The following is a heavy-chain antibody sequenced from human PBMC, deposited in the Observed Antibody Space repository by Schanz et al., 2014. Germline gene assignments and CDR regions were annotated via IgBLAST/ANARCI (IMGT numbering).Heavy chain of an antibody. CDR2: ILGLASTT. J-gene: IGHJ4*02. CDR3: AKDRSWDYDSSGYFDY. CDR1: GFTFSTSA. D-gene: IGHD3-22*01. V-gene: IGHV3-23*01. Sequence: EVQLLESGGGLVQPGGSLRLSCAASGFTFSTSAMSWVRQVPGKGLEWVSAILGLASTTYYADSVKGRFTVSRDNSKNTLYLQMNSLRAEDTAVYYCAKDRSWDYDSSGYFDYWGQGTLXTVSS.